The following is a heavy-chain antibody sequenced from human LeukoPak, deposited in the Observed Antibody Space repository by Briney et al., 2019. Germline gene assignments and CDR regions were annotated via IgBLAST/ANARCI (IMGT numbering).Heavy chain of an antibody. D-gene: IGHD6-13*01. CDR1: GFTFSSYV. J-gene: IGHJ4*02. V-gene: IGHV3-33*01. CDR3: ARDTSAERGQQLAN. CDR2: TWYDGTNK. Sequence: GLSLRLSCAASGFTFSSYVMHWVRQAPGKGLEWVAVTWYDGTNKYFADSVRGRFSISRDNSKNTLYLQMNSLRAEDTAVYYCARDTSAERGQQLANWGQGTLVTVSS.